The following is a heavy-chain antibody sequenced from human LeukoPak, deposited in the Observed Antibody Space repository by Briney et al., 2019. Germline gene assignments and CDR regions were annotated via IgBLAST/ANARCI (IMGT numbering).Heavy chain of an antibody. CDR3: ARDRGGEYYFDY. V-gene: IGHV4-61*01. Sequence: SETLSLTCTVSGGSVSSGNYYWSWIRQPPGKGLEWIGYIYYSGSTNYNPSLKSRVTISVDTSKNQFSLKLSSVTAADTAVYYCARDRGGEYYFDYWGQGTLVTVSS. D-gene: IGHD4-23*01. CDR2: IYYSGST. J-gene: IGHJ4*02. CDR1: GGSVSSGNYY.